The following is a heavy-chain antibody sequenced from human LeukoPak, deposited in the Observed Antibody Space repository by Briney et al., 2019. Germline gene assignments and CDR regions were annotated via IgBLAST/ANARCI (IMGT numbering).Heavy chain of an antibody. V-gene: IGHV4-30-4*07. CDR2: MYNSGTT. Sequence: SETLSLTCVVSGDSISSGGYSWNWIRQPPGKGLEWIGYMYNSGTTSYNPSLKSRGTMSVDTSKNQFSLKLSSVTAADTAVNYCARGRSYADYWGQGTLVTVSS. CDR1: GDSISSGGYS. D-gene: IGHD1-26*01. CDR3: ARGRSYADY. J-gene: IGHJ4*02.